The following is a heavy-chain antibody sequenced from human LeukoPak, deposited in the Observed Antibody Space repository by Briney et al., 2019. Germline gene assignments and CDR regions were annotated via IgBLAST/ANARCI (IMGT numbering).Heavy chain of an antibody. Sequence: ASVKVSCKASGGTFSSYAISWVRQAPGQGLEWMGWINPNSGGTNYAQKFQGRVTMTRDTSISTAYMELSRLRSDDTAVYYCARVRGYYYDSSGYYLPGLPFDYWGQGTLVTVSS. CDR1: GGTFSSYA. J-gene: IGHJ4*02. CDR2: INPNSGGT. D-gene: IGHD3-22*01. CDR3: ARVRGYYYDSSGYYLPGLPFDY. V-gene: IGHV1-2*02.